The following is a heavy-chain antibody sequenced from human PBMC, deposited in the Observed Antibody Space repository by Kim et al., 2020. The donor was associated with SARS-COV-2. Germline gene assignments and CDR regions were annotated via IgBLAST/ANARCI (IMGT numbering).Heavy chain of an antibody. D-gene: IGHD2-2*01. V-gene: IGHV3-30*07. Sequence: DSVKGRFTISRDNSKNTLYLQMNSLRAEDTAVYYCARDALKYQLPNWFDPWGQGTLVTVSS. J-gene: IGHJ5*02. CDR3: ARDALKYQLPNWFDP.